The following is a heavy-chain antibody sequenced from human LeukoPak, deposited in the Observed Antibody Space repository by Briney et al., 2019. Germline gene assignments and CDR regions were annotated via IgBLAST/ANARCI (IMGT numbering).Heavy chain of an antibody. CDR3: ARRAWSGYPKPHYYFDY. Sequence: SETPSLTCAVSGYSISSGYYWGWIRQPPGKGLEWIGSIYHSGSTYYNPSLKSRVTISVDTSKNQFSLKLSSVTAADTAVYYCARRAWSGYPKPHYYFDYWGQGTLVTVSS. D-gene: IGHD3-3*01. V-gene: IGHV4-38-2*01. J-gene: IGHJ4*02. CDR2: IYHSGST. CDR1: GYSISSGYY.